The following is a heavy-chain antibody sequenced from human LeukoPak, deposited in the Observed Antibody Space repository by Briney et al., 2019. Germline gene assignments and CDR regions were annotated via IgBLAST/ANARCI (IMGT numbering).Heavy chain of an antibody. V-gene: IGHV3-74*01. CDR2: INADGSIT. J-gene: IGHJ4*01. CDR3: ARGRAGNYYNHNDY. D-gene: IGHD3-10*01. Sequence: GGSLRLSCAASGFTFSTHWMHWVRQAPRKGLVWASRINADGSITAYADSVKGRFTISRDNAKNTLYLQMNSLRAEDTAVYYCARGRAGNYYNHNDYWGQGTLVTVSS. CDR1: GFTFSTHW.